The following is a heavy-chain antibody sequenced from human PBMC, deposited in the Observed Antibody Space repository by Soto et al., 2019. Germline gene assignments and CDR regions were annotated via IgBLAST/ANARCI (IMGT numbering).Heavy chain of an antibody. V-gene: IGHV4-30-4*01. Sequence: SETLSLTCTVSGGSISSGDYYGSWIRQPPGKGLEWIGYIYYSGSTYYNPSLKSRVTISVDTSKNQFSLKLSSVTAADTAVYYCARRRAWFLDYYYYGMDVWGQGTTVTVSS. J-gene: IGHJ6*02. CDR3: ARRRAWFLDYYYYGMDV. D-gene: IGHD3-3*01. CDR1: GGSISSGDYY. CDR2: IYYSGST.